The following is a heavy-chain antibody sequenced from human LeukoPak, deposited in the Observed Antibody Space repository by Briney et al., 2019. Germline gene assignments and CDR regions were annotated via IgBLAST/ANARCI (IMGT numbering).Heavy chain of an antibody. D-gene: IGHD7-27*01. CDR3: ARGHWGLDY. Sequence: GGSLRLYCVVSGFSFSDHYMTWIRQAPGKGLEYISYLSNSGSDIFHADSVKGRFSISRDNAKNSVYLQMNSLRVEDTAVYYCARGHWGLDYWGQGTPVTVSP. J-gene: IGHJ4*02. V-gene: IGHV3-11*01. CDR1: GFSFSDHY. CDR2: LSNSGSDI.